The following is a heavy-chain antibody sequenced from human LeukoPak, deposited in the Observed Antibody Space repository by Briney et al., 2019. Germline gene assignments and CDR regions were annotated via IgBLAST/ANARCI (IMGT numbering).Heavy chain of an antibody. Sequence: GGSLRLSCAASGFTFSDHYMSWFRQSPGQGLEWVSYISNSGSLKYYADTVKGRFTISRDNAKNSLFLQMDSLRAEETAVYYCARNEGSFWGQGTLVTVSS. V-gene: IGHV3-11*01. D-gene: IGHD1-26*01. CDR2: ISNSGSLK. CDR1: GFTFSDHY. J-gene: IGHJ4*02. CDR3: ARNEGSF.